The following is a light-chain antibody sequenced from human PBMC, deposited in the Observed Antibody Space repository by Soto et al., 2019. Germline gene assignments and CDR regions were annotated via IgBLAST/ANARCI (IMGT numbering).Light chain of an antibody. J-gene: IGKJ1*01. Sequence: DIQMNQSPASLHASMGHVATITCRASQAIRNDVGWYQQKPGKDPKRLIYKASTLKSGVPSRFSGSGSGTEFTLTISSLQPDDFATYYCQHYNSYGTFGQGTKVDIK. V-gene: IGKV1-5*03. CDR3: QHYNSYGT. CDR1: QAIRND. CDR2: KAS.